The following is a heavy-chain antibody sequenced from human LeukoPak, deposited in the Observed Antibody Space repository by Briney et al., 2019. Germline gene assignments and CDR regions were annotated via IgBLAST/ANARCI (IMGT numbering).Heavy chain of an antibody. Sequence: GGSLRLSCAASGFTFSRNGMHWVPQAPGKGLEWVAIIWYDGSNKYYGDCVKGRFTISRDNSKNTLYLQMNSLRAEDTAVYYCARETGYDPYYHFGMDVWGRGTTVTVSS. CDR3: ARETGYDPYYHFGMDV. CDR2: IWYDGSNK. D-gene: IGHD5-12*01. J-gene: IGHJ6*02. CDR1: GFTFSRNG. V-gene: IGHV3-33*01.